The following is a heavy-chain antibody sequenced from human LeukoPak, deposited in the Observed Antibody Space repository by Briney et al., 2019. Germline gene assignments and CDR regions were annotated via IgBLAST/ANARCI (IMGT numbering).Heavy chain of an antibody. J-gene: IGHJ6*02. D-gene: IGHD3-22*01. CDR3: AKYYYDSSRQGMDV. V-gene: IGHV3-23*01. CDR2: IVGSGEST. Sequence: TGGSLRLSCAASGFTFSSYAMSWVRQAPGKGLEWVSAIVGSGESTYYADSVKGRFTISRDNSKNTLYLLMNSLKAEDTALYYCAKYYYDSSRQGMDVWGQGTTVTVSS. CDR1: GFTFSSYA.